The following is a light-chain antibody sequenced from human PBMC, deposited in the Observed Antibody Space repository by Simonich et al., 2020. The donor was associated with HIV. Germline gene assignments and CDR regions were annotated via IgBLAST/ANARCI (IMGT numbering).Light chain of an antibody. CDR3: QQYGSSPYT. J-gene: IGKJ2*01. V-gene: IGKV3D-20*01. CDR2: DAS. Sequence: EIVLTQSPGPLPLSPGERATLSYRTSQSVSSCYLAWYQQKPGLAPRLLIYDASSRATGIPDRFSGSGSGTDFTLTISRLEPEDFAVYYCQQYGSSPYTFGQGTKLEIK. CDR1: QSVSSCY.